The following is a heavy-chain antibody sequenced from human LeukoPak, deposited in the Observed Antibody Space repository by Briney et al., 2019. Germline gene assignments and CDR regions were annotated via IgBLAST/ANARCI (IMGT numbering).Heavy chain of an antibody. J-gene: IGHJ4*02. D-gene: IGHD3-10*01. V-gene: IGHV4-34*01. CDR2: INHSGST. CDR3: ARRYYYGSGSYRYGY. Sequence: PGGSLRLSCAASGFTFSSYWMSWVRQAPGKGLEWIGEINHSGSTNYNPSLKSRVTISVDTSKNQFSLKLSSVTAADTAVYYCARRYYYGSGSYRYGYWGQGTLVTVSS. CDR1: GFTFSSYW.